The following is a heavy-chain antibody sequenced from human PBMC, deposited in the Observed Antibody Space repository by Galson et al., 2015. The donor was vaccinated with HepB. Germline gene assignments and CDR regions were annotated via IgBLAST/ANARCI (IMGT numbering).Heavy chain of an antibody. CDR3: AKDEGYCTNGVCYSGYNYGMDV. D-gene: IGHD2-8*01. J-gene: IGHJ6*02. V-gene: IGHV3-9*01. CDR1: GFTFDDYA. Sequence: SLRLSCAASGFTFDDYAMHWVRQAPGKGLEWVSGISWNSGSIGYADSVKGRFTISRDNAKNSLYLQMNSLRAEDTALYYCAKDEGYCTNGVCYSGYNYGMDVWGQGTTVTVSS. CDR2: ISWNSGSI.